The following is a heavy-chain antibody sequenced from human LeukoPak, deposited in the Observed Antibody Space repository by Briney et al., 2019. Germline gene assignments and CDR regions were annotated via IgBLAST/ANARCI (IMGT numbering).Heavy chain of an antibody. Sequence: SETLSLTCAVYGGSFSGYYWSWIRQPPGKGLEWIGEINHSGSTNYNPSLKSRVTISVDTSKNQFSLKLGSVTAADTAVYYCASRRGYYGSGSYFYWGQGTLVTVSS. D-gene: IGHD3-10*01. V-gene: IGHV4-34*01. CDR3: ASRRGYYGSGSYFY. CDR2: INHSGST. CDR1: GGSFSGYY. J-gene: IGHJ4*02.